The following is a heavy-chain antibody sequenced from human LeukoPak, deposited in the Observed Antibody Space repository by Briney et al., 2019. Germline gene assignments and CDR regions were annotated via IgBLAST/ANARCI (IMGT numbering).Heavy chain of an antibody. V-gene: IGHV4-61*09. CDR2: IHTSGTM. CDR1: GGSVSTGSYY. Sequence: SETLSLTCTVSGGSVSTGSYYWSWIRQPAGRGLEWIGHIHTSGTMNYNASLKSRVRISVETSKNQFSLRLSSVTAADTAVYFCARGILRDYYDSSGFYHRGGVGYWGQGTLVTVSS. CDR3: ARGILRDYYDSSGFYHRGGVGY. D-gene: IGHD3-22*01. J-gene: IGHJ4*02.